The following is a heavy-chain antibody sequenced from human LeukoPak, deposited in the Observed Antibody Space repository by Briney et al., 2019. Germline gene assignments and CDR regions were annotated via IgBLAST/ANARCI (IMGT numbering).Heavy chain of an antibody. CDR1: GGFIRSNHYY. D-gene: IGHD2-2*01. Sequence: SETLSLTCTVSGGFIRSNHYYWSWIRQHPGKGLEWIGYIYNSGTYYNPSLKSRATISEDTSKNQFSLKLTSVTAADTAVYYCARGSFVVVPSTMSYYGMDVWGQGTTVTVSS. CDR2: IYNSGT. J-gene: IGHJ6*02. CDR3: ARGSFVVVPSTMSYYGMDV. V-gene: IGHV4-31*03.